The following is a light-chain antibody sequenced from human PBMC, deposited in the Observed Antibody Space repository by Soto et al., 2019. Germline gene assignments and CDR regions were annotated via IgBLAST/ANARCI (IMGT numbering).Light chain of an antibody. CDR3: SSYAGSNNLV. J-gene: IGLJ1*01. V-gene: IGLV2-8*01. CDR1: SSDVGGYNY. CDR2: EVS. Sequence: QSALTQPPSASGSPGQSVTISCTGTSSDVGGYNYVSWYQQHPGKAPKLMIYEVSKRPSGVPDRFSGSKSGNTASLTVSGLQAEDEADYYCSSYAGSNNLVFGCATKVTVL.